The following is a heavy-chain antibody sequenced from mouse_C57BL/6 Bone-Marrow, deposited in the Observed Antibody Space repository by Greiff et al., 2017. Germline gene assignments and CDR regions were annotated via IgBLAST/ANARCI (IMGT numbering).Heavy chain of an antibody. CDR1: GYTFTSYW. V-gene: IGHV1-55*01. Sequence: QVQLQQSGAELVKPGASVKMSCKASGYTFTSYWITWVKQRPGQGLEWIGDIYPTSGRTNYNEKFKSKAILTVDTSSNTAYMQLNSLTSEDSAVFYCARSGPLGRSFDYWGQGTTLTVSS. J-gene: IGHJ2*01. D-gene: IGHD4-1*01. CDR3: ARSGPLGRSFDY. CDR2: IYPTSGRT.